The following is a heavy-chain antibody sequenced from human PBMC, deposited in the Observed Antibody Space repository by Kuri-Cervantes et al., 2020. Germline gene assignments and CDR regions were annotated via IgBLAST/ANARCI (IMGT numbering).Heavy chain of an antibody. J-gene: IGHJ4*02. CDR3: ARETNLRFGGVIGPDY. CDR2: IYYSGST. V-gene: IGHV4-39*07. CDR1: GGSISSSSYY. D-gene: IGHD3-16*02. Sequence: GSLRLSCTVSGGSISSSSYYWGWIRQPPGKGLEWIGSIYYSGSTYYNPSLKSRVTISVDTSKNQFSLKLSSVTAADTAVYYCARETNLRFGGVIGPDYWGQGTLVTVSS.